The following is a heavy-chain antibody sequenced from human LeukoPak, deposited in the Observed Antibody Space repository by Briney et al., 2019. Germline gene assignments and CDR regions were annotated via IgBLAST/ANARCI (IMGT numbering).Heavy chain of an antibody. D-gene: IGHD2-2*02. CDR2: IYPSNSDT. Sequence: TGESLKISCKCSGFRFTTYWIGWVRQMPGKGLEWMGIIYPSNSDTRYSPSFQGQVTISADKSISTAYLQWSSLKASDTAMYYCARQYTTSSESDYWGQGTLVAVSS. CDR3: ARQYTTSSESDY. V-gene: IGHV5-51*01. CDR1: GFRFTTYW. J-gene: IGHJ4*02.